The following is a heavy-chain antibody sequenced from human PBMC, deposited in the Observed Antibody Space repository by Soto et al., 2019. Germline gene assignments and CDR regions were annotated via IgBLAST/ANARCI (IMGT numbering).Heavy chain of an antibody. V-gene: IGHV3-23*01. CDR2: ISGSGGST. D-gene: IGHD2-21*01. CDR1: GFTFTNHA. CDR3: AKSGWGVVVPTVNWYFDL. J-gene: IGHJ2*01. Sequence: EVQLLESGGGLVQPGGSLRLSCAASGFTFTNHAMSWVRQALGKGLEWVSSISGSGGSTYYADSVEGRFTISRDNFKNTLYLQMNSLRAEDTAVYYCAKSGWGVVVPTVNWYFDLWGRGTLVTVSS.